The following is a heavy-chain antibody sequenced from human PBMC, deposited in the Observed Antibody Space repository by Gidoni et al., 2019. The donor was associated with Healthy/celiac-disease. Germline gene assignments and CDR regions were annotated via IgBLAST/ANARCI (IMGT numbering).Heavy chain of an antibody. V-gene: IGHV3-15*01. CDR3: TITYYYDSSGPKTLDY. J-gene: IGHJ4*02. D-gene: IGHD3-22*01. CDR2: IKSKTDGGTT. CDR1: GFTCSNAW. Sequence: EVQLVESGGGLGKPGGSLRLSCAASGFTCSNAWMSWVRQAPGKGLEWVGRIKSKTDGGTTDYAAPVKGRFTISRDDSNNTLYLQMNSLKTEDTAVYYCTITYYYDSSGPKTLDYWGQGTLVTVSS.